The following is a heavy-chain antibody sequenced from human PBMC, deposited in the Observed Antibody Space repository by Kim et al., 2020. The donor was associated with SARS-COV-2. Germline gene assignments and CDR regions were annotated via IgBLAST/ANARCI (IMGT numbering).Heavy chain of an antibody. CDR1: GYTFTSFD. Sequence: ASVKVSCKASGYTFTSFDMNWVRQATGQGLEWMGWMNPITGKTGFAQKFQGRVTMTRNTSISTAYMELTTLTSDDTAVYYCVRRRSKIAYRFDSWGQGTLFTVSS. CDR3: VRRRSKIAYRFDS. J-gene: IGHJ5*01. CDR2: MNPITGKT. D-gene: IGHD2-21*01. V-gene: IGHV1-8*01.